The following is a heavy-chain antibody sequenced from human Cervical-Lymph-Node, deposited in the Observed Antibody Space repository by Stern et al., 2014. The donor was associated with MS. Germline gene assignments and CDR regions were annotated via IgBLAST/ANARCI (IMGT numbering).Heavy chain of an antibody. V-gene: IGHV1-58*01. CDR3: AAEPMYYSDSVGAFDI. Sequence: QLVESGPEVKKPGTSVKVSCKASGFTFTSSAVQWVRQARGQSLEWIGWIVVGSGNTNCAQKFQERVTITRDMSTSTAYMELSSLRSEDTAVYYCAAEPMYYSDSVGAFDIWGQGTMVTVSS. CDR2: IVVGSGNT. J-gene: IGHJ3*02. CDR1: GFTFTSSA. D-gene: IGHD3-22*01.